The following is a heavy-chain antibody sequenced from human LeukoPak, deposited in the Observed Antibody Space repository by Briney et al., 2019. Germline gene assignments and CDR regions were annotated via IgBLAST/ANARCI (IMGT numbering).Heavy chain of an antibody. CDR2: ISSSGSTI. Sequence: GGSLRLSCAASGFTFSDYYMSWIRQAPGKGLEWVSYISSSGSTIYYADSVKGRFTISRDNAKNSLYLQMNSLRAEDTAVYYCARKGGIGMTTVTTDDAFDIWGQGTMVTVSS. V-gene: IGHV3-11*01. CDR1: GFTFSDYY. J-gene: IGHJ3*02. D-gene: IGHD4-11*01. CDR3: ARKGGIGMTTVTTDDAFDI.